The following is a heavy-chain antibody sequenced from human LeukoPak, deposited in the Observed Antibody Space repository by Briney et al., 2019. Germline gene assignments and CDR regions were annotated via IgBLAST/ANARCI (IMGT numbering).Heavy chain of an antibody. CDR2: VNQDGSDY. CDR1: GFTFSTYW. J-gene: IGHJ4*02. Sequence: GGSLRLSCAASGFTFSTYWMAWVRQAPGRGLEWVANVNQDGSDYHYVDSVKGRFTISRDDAKNSLCLQMNSLRVEDTAVYFCSRGQPCDYWGQGTLVTVSS. V-gene: IGHV3-7*01. CDR3: SRGQPCDY.